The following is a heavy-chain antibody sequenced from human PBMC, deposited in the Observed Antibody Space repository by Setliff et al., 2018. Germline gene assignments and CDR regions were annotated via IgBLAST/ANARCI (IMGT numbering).Heavy chain of an antibody. V-gene: IGHV3-7*03. CDR2: INQDGSQK. CDR3: ARDPTRKFDS. CDR1: GFTFSSYW. J-gene: IGHJ4*02. Sequence: GGSLRLSCAASGFTFSSYWMAWVRQAPGKGLEWVANINQDGSQKYYVDSVKGRFTISRDNAKNSLYLQVNSLRVEDTALYYCARDPTRKFDSWGQGTLGTVSS.